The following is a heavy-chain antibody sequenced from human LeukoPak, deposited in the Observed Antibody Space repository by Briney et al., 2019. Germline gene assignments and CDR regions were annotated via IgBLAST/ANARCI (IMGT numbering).Heavy chain of an antibody. Sequence: GGSLRLSCAASGFTFSSYAMDWVRQAPGKGLEWVAVISYDGSNKYYADSVKGRFTISRDNSKNTLYLQMNNLRAEDTAVYYCARDFRPVVGVGGTFDYWGQGTLVTVSS. CDR1: GFTFSSYA. D-gene: IGHD2-2*01. CDR2: ISYDGSNK. CDR3: ARDFRPVVGVGGTFDY. J-gene: IGHJ4*02. V-gene: IGHV3-30*04.